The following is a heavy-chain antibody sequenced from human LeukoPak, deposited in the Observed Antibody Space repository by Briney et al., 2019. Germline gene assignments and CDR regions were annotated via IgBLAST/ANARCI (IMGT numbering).Heavy chain of an antibody. CDR1: GGSFSGYY. V-gene: IGHV4-34*01. CDR2: INHSGST. CDR3: ARERRYCSSTSCSSPPLDY. J-gene: IGHJ4*02. Sequence: ETLSLTCAVYGGSFSGYYWSWIRQPPGKGLEWIGEINHSGSTNYNPSLKSRVTISVDTSKNQFSLKLSSVAAADTAVYYCARERRYCSSTSCSSPPLDYWGQGTLVTVSS. D-gene: IGHD2-2*01.